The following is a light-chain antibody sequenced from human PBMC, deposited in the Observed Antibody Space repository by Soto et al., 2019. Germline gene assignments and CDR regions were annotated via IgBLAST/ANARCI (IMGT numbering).Light chain of an antibody. V-gene: IGLV2-8*01. CDR1: SSDVGGYDY. Sequence: QSALTQPPSASGSPGQSVTISCTGSSSDVGGYDYVSWYQHHPGKAPKLMIHEVTKRPSGVPDRFSGSKSGNTASLTVSGLQAEDEADYYCSSFAGANIWVFGGGTKVTVL. J-gene: IGLJ3*02. CDR3: SSFAGANIWV. CDR2: EVT.